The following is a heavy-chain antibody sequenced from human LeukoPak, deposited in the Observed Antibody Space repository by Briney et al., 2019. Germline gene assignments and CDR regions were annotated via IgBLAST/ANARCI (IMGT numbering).Heavy chain of an antibody. J-gene: IGHJ4*02. CDR1: GFTFSSYA. D-gene: IGHD2-15*01. CDR3: AKGRWDIVGDYYFDY. CDR2: ISGSGGGT. Sequence: GGSLRLSCAASGFTFSSYAMSWVRQAPGKGLEWVSAISGSGGGTYYADSVKGRFTISRDNSKNTLYLQMNSLRAEDTAVYYCAKGRWDIVGDYYFDYWGQGTLVTVSS. V-gene: IGHV3-23*01.